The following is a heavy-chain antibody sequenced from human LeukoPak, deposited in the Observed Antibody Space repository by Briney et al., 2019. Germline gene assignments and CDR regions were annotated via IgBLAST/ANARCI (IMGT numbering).Heavy chain of an antibody. Sequence: GGSLRLSCAASGLTFDDYAMHWVRQVPGKGLEWVSLISGDGGSTYYADSVKGRFTISRDNSKNSLYLQMNSLRTEDTALHYCAKGNWNSRYYFDYWGQGTLVTVSS. CDR2: ISGDGGST. CDR1: GLTFDDYA. J-gene: IGHJ4*02. CDR3: AKGNWNSRYYFDY. D-gene: IGHD1-7*01. V-gene: IGHV3-43*02.